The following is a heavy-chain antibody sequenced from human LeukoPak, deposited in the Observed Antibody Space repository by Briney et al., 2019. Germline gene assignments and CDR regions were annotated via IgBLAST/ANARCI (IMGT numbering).Heavy chain of an antibody. CDR1: GYTFTGHF. V-gene: IGHV1-2*02. D-gene: IGHD3/OR15-3a*01. Sequence: ASVKVSCKASGYTFTGHFIHWVRQAPGQGLEWMGWINPNSGGTNYAQKFQGRVSMSSDTSTSTAYMKLSRLTSDDTAVYYCARAERWTLYYMDVWGKGTTVTVSS. J-gene: IGHJ6*03. CDR2: INPNSGGT. CDR3: ARAERWTLYYMDV.